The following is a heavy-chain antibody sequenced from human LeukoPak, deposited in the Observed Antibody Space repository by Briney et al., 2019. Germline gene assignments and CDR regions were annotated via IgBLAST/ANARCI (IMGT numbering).Heavy chain of an antibody. Sequence: PSETLSLTCAVYGGSFSGYYWSWIRQPPGKGLEWIGEINHSGSTNYNPSLKSRVTISVDTSKNQFSLKLSSVTAADTAVYYCARVGARDGYNYNFDYWGQGTLVTVSS. CDR2: INHSGST. CDR3: ARVGARDGYNYNFDY. CDR1: GGSFSGYY. V-gene: IGHV4-34*01. D-gene: IGHD5-24*01. J-gene: IGHJ4*02.